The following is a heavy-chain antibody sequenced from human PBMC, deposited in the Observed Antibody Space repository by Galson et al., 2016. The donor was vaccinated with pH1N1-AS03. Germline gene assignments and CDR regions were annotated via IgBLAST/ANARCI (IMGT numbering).Heavy chain of an antibody. V-gene: IGHV3-66*03. CDR2: LSPSGGT. CDR3: GREAFSSGWCYIDY. J-gene: IGHJ4*02. CDR1: GLTVTTNY. D-gene: IGHD6-19*01. Sequence: SLRLSCAASGLTVTTNYMSWVRQAPRTGLQWVALLSPSGGTHYADSVKDRFAISRDTSKNSLYLQMDSLRAEDTAVYYCGREAFSSGWCYIDYWGLGTLVTVSS.